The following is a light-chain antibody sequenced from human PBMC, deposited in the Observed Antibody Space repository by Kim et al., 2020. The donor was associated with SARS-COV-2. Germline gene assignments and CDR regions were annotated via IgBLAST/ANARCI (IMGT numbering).Light chain of an antibody. V-gene: IGLV3-1*01. J-gene: IGLJ1*01. CDR3: QAWDSSTPV. Sequence: SYELTQPPSVSVSPGQTASITCSGDKLGDKYACWYQQKPGQSPVLVIYQDSKRPSGIPERFSGSNSGNTATLTISGTQAMYEADYYCQAWDSSTPVFGTGTKVTVL. CDR2: QDS. CDR1: KLGDKY.